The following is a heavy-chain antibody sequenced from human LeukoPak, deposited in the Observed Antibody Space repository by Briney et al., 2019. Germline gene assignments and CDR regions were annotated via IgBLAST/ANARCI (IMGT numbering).Heavy chain of an antibody. D-gene: IGHD3-22*01. Sequence: GGSLRLSCAASGFTFDDYAMHWVRQAPGKGLEWVSYISSSSSTIYYADSVKGRFTISRDNAKNSLYLQMNSLRPEDTAVYYCAREPTMIPNAFDIWGQGTMVTVSS. V-gene: IGHV3-48*04. CDR1: GFTFDDYA. J-gene: IGHJ3*02. CDR3: AREPTMIPNAFDI. CDR2: ISSSSSTI.